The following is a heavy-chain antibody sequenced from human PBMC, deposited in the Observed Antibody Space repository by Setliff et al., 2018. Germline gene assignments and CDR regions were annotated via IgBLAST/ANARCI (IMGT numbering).Heavy chain of an antibody. V-gene: IGHV1-2*02. CDR3: SRGRRGSTWTSDF. CDR1: GYAFTDYY. Sequence: ASVKVSCKSSGYAFTDYYIHWIRQAPGQRPEWMGWINPHNGGTVYAENFQGRVTLTRDTSIATAYMELSRLSSDDTAVYYCSRGRRGSTWTSDFWGQGTLVTVSS. J-gene: IGHJ4*02. CDR2: INPHNGGT. D-gene: IGHD6-6*01.